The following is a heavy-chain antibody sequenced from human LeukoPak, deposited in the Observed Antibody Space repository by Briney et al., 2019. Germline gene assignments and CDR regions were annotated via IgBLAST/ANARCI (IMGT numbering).Heavy chain of an antibody. CDR2: VHLDGRT. V-gene: IGHV4-4*02. J-gene: IGHJ4*02. D-gene: IGHD3-3*01. Sequence: PSETLSLTCGVSGGSVINTNWWTGVRQPPGKGLEWIGEVHLDGRTNYNPSLESRLTMSVDVSENQVSLKLTSVTAADTAVYYCAREGGFYRPLDYSGQGTLVTVSS. CDR3: AREGGFYRPLDY. CDR1: GGSVINTNW.